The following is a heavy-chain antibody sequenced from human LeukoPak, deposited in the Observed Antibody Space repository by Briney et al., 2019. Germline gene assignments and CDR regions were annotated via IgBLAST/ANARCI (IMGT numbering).Heavy chain of an antibody. CDR2: ISSSSSYI. J-gene: IGHJ4*02. D-gene: IGHD3-3*01. CDR1: GFTFSSYS. Sequence: GGSLRLSCAASGFTFSSYSMNWVRQAPGKGLEWVSSISSSSSYIYYADSVKGRFTISRDNAKNSLYLQMNSLRAEDTAVYYCARDSTPYYDFWSGYYRGLDYWGQGTLVTVSS. CDR3: ARDSTPYYDFWSGYYRGLDY. V-gene: IGHV3-21*01.